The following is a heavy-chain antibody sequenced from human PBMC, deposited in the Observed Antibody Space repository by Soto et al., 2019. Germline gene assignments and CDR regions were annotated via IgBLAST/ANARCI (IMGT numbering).Heavy chain of an antibody. V-gene: IGHV3-30-3*01. CDR1: GFTFSSYA. CDR2: ISYDGSNK. CDR3: ASLNLDTHDHYFDY. Sequence: GGSLRLSCAASGFTFSSYAMHWVRQAPGKGLEWVAVISYDGSNKYYADSVKGRFTISRDNSKNTLYLQMNSLRAEDTAVYYCASLNLDTHDHYFDYWGQGTLVTV. D-gene: IGHD1-7*01. J-gene: IGHJ4*02.